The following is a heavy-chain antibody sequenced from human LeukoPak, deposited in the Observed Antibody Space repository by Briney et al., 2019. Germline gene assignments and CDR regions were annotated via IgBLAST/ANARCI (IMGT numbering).Heavy chain of an antibody. CDR1: GGSISSSSYN. J-gene: IGHJ5*02. D-gene: IGHD1-26*01. Sequence: SETLSLTCNVSGGSISSSSYNWGWIRQPPGKPLERIGSVYYSGGTYYNPSLKSRVTISVDTSKNQFSLILNSVTAADTAVYYCARRHSGSYYGKHWFDPWGQGTLVTVSS. CDR3: ARRHSGSYYGKHWFDP. CDR2: VYYSGGT. V-gene: IGHV4-39*01.